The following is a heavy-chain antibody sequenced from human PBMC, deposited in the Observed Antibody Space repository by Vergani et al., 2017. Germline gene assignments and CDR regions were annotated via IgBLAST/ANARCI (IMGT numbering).Heavy chain of an antibody. V-gene: IGHV1-24*01. Sequence: QVQLVQSGAEVKKPGASVKVSCKVSGYTLTELSMHWVRQAPGKGLEWMGGFDPEDGETIYAQKFQGRVNMTEDTSTDTAYMELSSLRSEDTAVYYCATTGAMVRGAHPSPGYYDYYGMDVWGQGTTVTVSS. CDR3: ATTGAMVRGAHPSPGYYDYYGMDV. CDR2: FDPEDGET. D-gene: IGHD3-10*01. J-gene: IGHJ6*01. CDR1: GYTLTELS.